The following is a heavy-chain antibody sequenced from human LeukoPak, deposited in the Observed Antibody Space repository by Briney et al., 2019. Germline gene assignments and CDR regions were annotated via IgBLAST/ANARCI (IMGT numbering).Heavy chain of an antibody. V-gene: IGHV1-69*01. CDR3: ARSGNPYYYDSSGYFDY. Sequence: SVKVSCKASVGTFSSYAISWVRQAPGQGLEWMGGIIPIFGTANYAQKFQGRVTITADESTSTAYMELSSLRSEDTAVYYCARSGNPYYYDSSGYFDYWGQGTLVTVSS. D-gene: IGHD3-22*01. CDR1: VGTFSSYA. CDR2: IIPIFGTA. J-gene: IGHJ4*02.